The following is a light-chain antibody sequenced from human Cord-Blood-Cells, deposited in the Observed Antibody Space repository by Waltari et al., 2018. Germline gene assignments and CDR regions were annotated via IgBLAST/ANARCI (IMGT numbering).Light chain of an antibody. CDR2: GAS. J-gene: IGKJ4*01. CDR1: QSVSSSY. CDR3: QQYGSSLLT. V-gene: IGKV3-20*01. Sequence: EIVLTQSPGTLSLSPGERATLSCRASQSVSSSYLAWYQQKPGQSPRLLIYGASSRATGIPVRFSGSGSGTDFTLTISRLEPEDFAVYDCQQYGSSLLTFGAGTKVEIK.